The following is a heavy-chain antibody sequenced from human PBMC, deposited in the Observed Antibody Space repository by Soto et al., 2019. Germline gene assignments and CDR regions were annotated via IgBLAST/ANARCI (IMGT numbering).Heavy chain of an antibody. CDR1: GDSISSGGYY. J-gene: IGHJ6*02. Sequence: SETLSLTCTVSGDSISSGGYYWSWIRQHPGKGLEWIGYIYHSGNTNYNPSLKSRVTISVDTSKNQFSLKLSSVTAADTAVYYCARDSSGYWSYYGTDVWGQGTTVTVAS. CDR2: IYHSGNT. D-gene: IGHD3-22*01. V-gene: IGHV4-31*03. CDR3: ARDSSGYWSYYGTDV.